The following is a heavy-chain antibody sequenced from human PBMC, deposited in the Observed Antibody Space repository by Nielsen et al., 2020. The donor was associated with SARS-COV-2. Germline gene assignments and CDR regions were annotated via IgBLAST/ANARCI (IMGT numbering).Heavy chain of an antibody. Sequence: WIRQPPGEGLEWVSGISWNSGSIGYADSVKGRFTISRDNAKNSLYLQMNSLRAEDTALYYCAKVYYYDSSGYGGNAFDIWGQGTMVTVSS. D-gene: IGHD3-22*01. CDR2: ISWNSGSI. V-gene: IGHV3-9*01. J-gene: IGHJ3*02. CDR3: AKVYYYDSSGYGGNAFDI.